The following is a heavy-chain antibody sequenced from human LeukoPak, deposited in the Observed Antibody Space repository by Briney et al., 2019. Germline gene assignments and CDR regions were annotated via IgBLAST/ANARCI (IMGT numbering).Heavy chain of an antibody. CDR1: GYTFTSYY. CDR2: INPSGGST. V-gene: IGHV1-46*01. J-gene: IGHJ4*02. D-gene: IGHD3-22*01. Sequence: ASVKVSCKASGYTFTSYYMHWVRQAPGQGLEWMGIINPSGGSTSYAQKFQGRVTMTRGTSTSTVYMELSSLRSEDTAVYYCARDGEENDSSGYHDYWGQGTLVTVSS. CDR3: ARDGEENDSSGYHDY.